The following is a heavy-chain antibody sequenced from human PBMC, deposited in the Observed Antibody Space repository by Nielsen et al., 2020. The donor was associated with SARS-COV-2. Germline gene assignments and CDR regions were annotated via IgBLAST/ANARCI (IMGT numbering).Heavy chain of an antibody. CDR2: IWYDGSNK. CDR3: AKDRLGSSGWYVVDYYYYYGMDV. Sequence: GEFLKISCAASGFTFSSYGMHWVRQAPGKGLEWVAVIWYDGSNKYYADSVKGRFTISRDNSKNTLYLQMNSLRAEDTAVYYCAKDRLGSSGWYVVDYYYYYGMDVWGQGTTVTVSS. CDR1: GFTFSSYG. D-gene: IGHD6-19*01. V-gene: IGHV3-33*06. J-gene: IGHJ6*02.